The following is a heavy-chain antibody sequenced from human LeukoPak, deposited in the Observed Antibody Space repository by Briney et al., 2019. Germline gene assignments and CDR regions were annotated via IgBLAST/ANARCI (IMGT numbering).Heavy chain of an antibody. D-gene: IGHD3-22*01. CDR2: IYSGGST. Sequence: GGSPRLSCAASGFTVSSNYMSWVRQAPGKGLEWVSVIYSGGSTYYADSVKGRFTISRDNSKNTLYLQMNSLRAEDTAVYYCARAPYYYDSSGYLYYYGMDVWGQGTTVTVSS. CDR1: GFTVSSNY. J-gene: IGHJ6*02. V-gene: IGHV3-53*01. CDR3: ARAPYYYDSSGYLYYYGMDV.